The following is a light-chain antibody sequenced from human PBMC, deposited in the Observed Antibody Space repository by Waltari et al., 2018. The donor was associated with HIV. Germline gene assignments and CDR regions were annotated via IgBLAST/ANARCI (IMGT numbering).Light chain of an antibody. V-gene: IGKV1-5*03. Sequence: DIHLSQSPPTLTASAGDRVNLPCRASQNDGTWLAWYHQKPGEAPKLLIHKATDVEDGVPSRFSGSASGTEFTLTIDSLHPDDFATFYCHQYSNYLGSFGQGTKLELK. J-gene: IGKJ1*01. CDR1: QNDGTW. CDR3: HQYSNYLGS. CDR2: KAT.